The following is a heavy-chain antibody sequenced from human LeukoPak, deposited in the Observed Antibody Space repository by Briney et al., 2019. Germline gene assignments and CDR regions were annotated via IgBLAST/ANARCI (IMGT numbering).Heavy chain of an antibody. CDR2: IYSGGST. Sequence: PGGSLRLSCAASGFTVSSNYMSWVRQAPGKGLEWVSVIYSGGSTYYADSVKGRFTISRDNSKNTLYLQTNSLRAEDTAVYCCASCDSSSRGDVYFDYWGQGTLVTVSS. CDR3: ASCDSSSRGDVYFDY. CDR1: GFTVSSNY. J-gene: IGHJ4*02. D-gene: IGHD6-13*01. V-gene: IGHV3-53*01.